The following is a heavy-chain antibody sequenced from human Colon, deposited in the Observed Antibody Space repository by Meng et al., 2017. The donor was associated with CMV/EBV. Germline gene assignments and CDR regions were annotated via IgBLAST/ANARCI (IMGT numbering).Heavy chain of an antibody. J-gene: IGHJ4*02. D-gene: IGHD1-26*01. CDR3: VHRSNSGQDDY. CDR1: GFSLTTGKAG. Sequence: TLKDSGPTLLNPTHLHTLTCPFFGFSLTTGKAGVGWIRQPPGKALEWLALIYWDDDTRYSPSLKTRLTITRDTPKNQVILKMPNMDPADTATYYCVHRSNSGQDDYWGQGALVTVSS. CDR2: IYWDDDT. V-gene: IGHV2-5*02.